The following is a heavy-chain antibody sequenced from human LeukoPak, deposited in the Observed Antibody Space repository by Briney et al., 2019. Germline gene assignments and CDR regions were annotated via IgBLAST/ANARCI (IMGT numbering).Heavy chain of an antibody. CDR2: IYHSGST. CDR1: GGSISSGGYY. D-gene: IGHD2-8*01. J-gene: IGHJ3*02. CDR3: ARAPLGLNAFDI. Sequence: SETLSLTCTVSGGSISSGGYYWSWIRQPPGKGLEWIGYIYHSGSTYYNPSLKSRVTISVDRSKNQFSLKLSSVTAADTAVYYRARAPLGLNAFDIWGQGTMVTVSS. V-gene: IGHV4-30-2*01.